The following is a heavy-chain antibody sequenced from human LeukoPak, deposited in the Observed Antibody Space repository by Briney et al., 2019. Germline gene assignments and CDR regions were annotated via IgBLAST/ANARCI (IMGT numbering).Heavy chain of an antibody. J-gene: IGHJ4*02. Sequence: GGSLRLSCADSGFTFSSNWMHWVRQDPGKGLVWVSRINSDGSSPTYADSVKGRFTISRDNAKNTLSLEMNSLRAEYTAVYYCARGPMPGEYYFDYWGQGTLVTVSS. D-gene: IGHD3-16*01. V-gene: IGHV3-74*01. CDR3: ARGPMPGEYYFDY. CDR1: GFTFSSNW. CDR2: INSDGSSP.